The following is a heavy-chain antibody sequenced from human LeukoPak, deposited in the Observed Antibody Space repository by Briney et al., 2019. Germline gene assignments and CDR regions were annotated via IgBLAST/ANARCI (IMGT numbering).Heavy chain of an antibody. V-gene: IGHV1-2*02. Sequence: ASVEVSCKASGYTFTGYYMHWVRQAPGQGLEWMGWINPNSGGTNYAQKFQGRVTMTRDTSISTAYMELSRLRSDDTAVYYCARDAITMVRGVIITPFYYYYYGMDVWGQGTTVTVSS. D-gene: IGHD3-10*01. J-gene: IGHJ6*02. CDR1: GYTFTGYY. CDR3: ARDAITMVRGVIITPFYYYYYGMDV. CDR2: INPNSGGT.